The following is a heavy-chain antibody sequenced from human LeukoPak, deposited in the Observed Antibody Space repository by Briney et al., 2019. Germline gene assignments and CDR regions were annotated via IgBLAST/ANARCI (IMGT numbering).Heavy chain of an antibody. Sequence: GGSLRLSCAASGFTFSTYAMSWVRQAPGKGLEGVSTVSTSGHRTYYADSVKGRFTISRGNSKNTLFLQMNSLRAEDTADYCRARGLNGYGSVSYPHLDCFDLWGQGTMVTVS. CDR3: ARGLNGYGSVSYPHLDCFDL. J-gene: IGHJ3*01. CDR2: VSTSGHRT. V-gene: IGHV3-23*01. D-gene: IGHD3-10*01. CDR1: GFTFSTYA.